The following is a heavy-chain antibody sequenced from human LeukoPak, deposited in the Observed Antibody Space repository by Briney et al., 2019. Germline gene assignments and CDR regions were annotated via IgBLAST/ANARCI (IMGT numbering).Heavy chain of an antibody. D-gene: IGHD4-11*01. J-gene: IGHJ4*02. CDR3: AKGLRLQSLDY. CDR2: ISWNSGSI. CDR1: GFTFDDYS. Sequence: SLRLSCAASGFTFDDYSMHLVRQAPGKGLGWVSGISWNSGSIGYADSVKGRFTISRDNAKNSLYLQMNSLRAEDTALYYCAKGLRLQSLDYWGQGTLVTVSS. V-gene: IGHV3-9*01.